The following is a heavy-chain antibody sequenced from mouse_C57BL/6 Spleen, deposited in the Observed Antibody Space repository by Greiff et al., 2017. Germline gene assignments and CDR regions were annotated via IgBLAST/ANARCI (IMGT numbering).Heavy chain of an antibody. CDR1: GYTFTSYN. V-gene: IGHV1-12*01. CDR2: IYPGNGDT. CDR3: ARLSRTGYAMDY. Sequence: QVQLQQSGAELVRPGASVKMSCKASGYTFTSYNMHWVKQTPRQGLEWIGAIYPGNGDTSYNKKFKSKATLTVDKSSSTAYMQLSSLTSEDSAVYFCARLSRTGYAMDYWGQGTSVTVSS. D-gene: IGHD3-3*01. J-gene: IGHJ4*01.